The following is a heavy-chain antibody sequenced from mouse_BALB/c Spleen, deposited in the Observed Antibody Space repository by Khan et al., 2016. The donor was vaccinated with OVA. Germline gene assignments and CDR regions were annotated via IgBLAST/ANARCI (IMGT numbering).Heavy chain of an antibody. CDR2: INPNNGDT. CDR1: GYTFTSYY. J-gene: IGHJ3*01. D-gene: IGHD2-10*02. CDR3: TRSGYGSFAY. V-gene: IGHV1S81*02. Sequence: QLVQSGAELVKPGTSVKLSCKASGYTFTSYYMYWVKQRPGQGLEWIGEINPNNGDTNFNEKFKSKATLSVNKSSSTAYMQLSSLTSEDSAVYYCTRSGYGSFAYWGQGTLVTVSA.